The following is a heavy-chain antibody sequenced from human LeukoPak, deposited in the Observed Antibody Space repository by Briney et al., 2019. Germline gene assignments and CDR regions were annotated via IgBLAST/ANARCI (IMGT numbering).Heavy chain of an antibody. CDR2: ISGDGGGT. J-gene: IGHJ6*02. CDR3: ARGLAGAVNVMDV. CDR1: GFTFSSYW. D-gene: IGHD6-19*01. Sequence: PGGSLRLSCAASGFTFSSYWIHWVRQAPEKGLVWVSRISGDGGGTSSADSVKGRFTVSRDNAKNTLYLQMNSLRAEDTAVYYCARGLAGAVNVMDVWGQGTTVTVSS. V-gene: IGHV3-74*01.